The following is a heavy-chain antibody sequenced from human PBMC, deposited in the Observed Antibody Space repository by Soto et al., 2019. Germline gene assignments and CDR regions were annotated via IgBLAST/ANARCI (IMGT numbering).Heavy chain of an antibody. J-gene: IGHJ6*02. V-gene: IGHV1-8*01. D-gene: IGHD3-3*01. CDR3: ARDGNYDFWSGDYYYYGMDV. CDR2: MNPNSGNT. Sequence: ASLMVSLKASGYTFTIYDINCLRHSTGQCLEGMGWMNPNSGNTGYAQKFQGRVTMTRNTSISTAYMELSSLRSEDTAVYYCARDGNYDFWSGDYYYYGMDVWGQGTTVTVSS. CDR1: GYTFTIYD.